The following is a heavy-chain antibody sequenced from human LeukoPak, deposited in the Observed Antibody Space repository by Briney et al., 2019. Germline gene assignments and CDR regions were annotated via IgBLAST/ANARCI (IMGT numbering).Heavy chain of an antibody. Sequence: SETLSLTCTVSGGSISSYYWSWIRQPPGKGLEWIGYIYYSGSTNYNPSLKSRVTISVDTSKNQFSLKLSSVTAADTAVYYRARGGSGWSYYFDYWGQGTLVTVSS. CDR2: IYYSGST. J-gene: IGHJ4*02. CDR1: GGSISSYY. D-gene: IGHD6-19*01. CDR3: ARGGSGWSYYFDY. V-gene: IGHV4-59*01.